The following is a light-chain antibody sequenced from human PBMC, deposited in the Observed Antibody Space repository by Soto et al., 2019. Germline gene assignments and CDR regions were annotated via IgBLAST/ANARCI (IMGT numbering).Light chain of an antibody. J-gene: IGKJ4*01. CDR1: QRISSN. CDR2: DTS. CDR3: QQYHNWPRT. V-gene: IGKV3-15*01. Sequence: IVMTQSPATLSVSPGERATLSCRASQRISSNLAWYQQKAGQAPRLLIYDTSTRATGIPARFSGSGSGTEFTLTISSLQSEDFAVYVCQQYHNWPRTFGGGTKVEFK.